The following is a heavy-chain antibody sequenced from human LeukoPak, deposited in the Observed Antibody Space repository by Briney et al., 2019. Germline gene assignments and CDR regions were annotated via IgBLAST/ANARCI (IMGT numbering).Heavy chain of an antibody. CDR2: IYYSGST. D-gene: IGHD5-24*01. CDR3: ARGGYRRGPFDY. CDR1: GGSISSYY. Sequence: SETLSLTCTVSGGSISSYYWSWIRQPPGKGLEWIGYIYYSGSTNYNPSLKSRVTISVDTSKNQFSLKLSSVTAADTAVYYCARGGYRRGPFDYWGQGTLVTVSS. V-gene: IGHV4-59*12. J-gene: IGHJ4*02.